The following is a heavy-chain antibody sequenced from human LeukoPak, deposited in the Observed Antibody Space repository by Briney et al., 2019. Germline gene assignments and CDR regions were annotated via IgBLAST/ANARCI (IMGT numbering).Heavy chain of an antibody. CDR1: GFTFSSYA. D-gene: IGHD3-22*01. CDR2: ISYDGSNK. V-gene: IGHV3-30-3*01. Sequence: GGSLRLSCAASGFTFSSYAMHWVRQAPGKGLEWVAVISYDGSNKYYADSVKGRFTISRDNSKNTLYLQMNSLRAEDTAVYYCARDIPYYYDSSGYYPNYGMDVWGQGTTVTVSS. CDR3: ARDIPYYYDSSGYYPNYGMDV. J-gene: IGHJ6*02.